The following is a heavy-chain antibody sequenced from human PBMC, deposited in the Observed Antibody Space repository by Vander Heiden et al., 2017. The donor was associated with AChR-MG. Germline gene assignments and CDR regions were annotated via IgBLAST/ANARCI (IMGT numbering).Heavy chain of an antibody. CDR3: ARGRAEYSYGYIDY. J-gene: IGHJ4*02. CDR2: INHSGST. V-gene: IGHV4-34*01. Sequence: QVQLQQWGAGLLKPSETLSLTCAVYGGSFSGYYWSWIRQPPGKGLEWIGEINHSGSTNYNPSLKSRVTTSVDTSKNQFSLKLSSVTAADTAVYYCARGRAEYSYGYIDYWGQGTLVTVSS. D-gene: IGHD5-18*01. CDR1: GGSFSGYY.